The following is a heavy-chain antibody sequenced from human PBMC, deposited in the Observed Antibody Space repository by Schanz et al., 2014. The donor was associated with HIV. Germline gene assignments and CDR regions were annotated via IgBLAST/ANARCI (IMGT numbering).Heavy chain of an antibody. CDR1: GFTFSSYA. CDR3: TKDAFRSGWFYFDS. CDR2: ISSSGAYI. J-gene: IGHJ4*02. Sequence: EVQLLESGGGLVQPGGSLRLSCAASGFTFSSYAMSWVRQTPGKGLEWVSSISSSGAYIYHADSLKGRFTISRDNSKKTLYLQMNSLRAEDTAVYYCTKDAFRSGWFYFDSWGQGTPVTVSS. V-gene: IGHV3-23*01. D-gene: IGHD6-19*01.